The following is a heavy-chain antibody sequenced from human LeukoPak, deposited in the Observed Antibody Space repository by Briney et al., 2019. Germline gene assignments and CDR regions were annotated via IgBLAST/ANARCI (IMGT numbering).Heavy chain of an antibody. CDR1: GDSISSSSFY. Sequence: SETLSLTCTVSGDSISSSSFYGAWIRQPPGKGLEYIGSVFYSGSTYYNPSLRSRVTFSVDTSKNQFSLKLTSVTVADTAFYYCARMYCSGDSCWFDYWGQGTLVTVSS. J-gene: IGHJ4*02. D-gene: IGHD2-15*01. V-gene: IGHV4-39*01. CDR3: ARMYCSGDSCWFDY. CDR2: VFYSGST.